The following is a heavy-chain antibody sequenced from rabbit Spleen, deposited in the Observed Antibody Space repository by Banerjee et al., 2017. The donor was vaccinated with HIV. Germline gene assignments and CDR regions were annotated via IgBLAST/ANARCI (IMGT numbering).Heavy chain of an antibody. J-gene: IGHJ4*01. CDR1: GFDFSSNA. Sequence: QSLEESGGDLVKPGASLTLTCKASGFDFSSNAMCWVRQAPGKGLEWIGCVTAGSSGSTYYASWAKGRFTISKASSTTVTLQTTSLTAADTATYFCARDVAGSGWFFDLWGPGTLVTVS. CDR3: ARDVAGSGWFFDL. V-gene: IGHV1S40*01. CDR2: VTAGSSGST. D-gene: IGHD8-1*01.